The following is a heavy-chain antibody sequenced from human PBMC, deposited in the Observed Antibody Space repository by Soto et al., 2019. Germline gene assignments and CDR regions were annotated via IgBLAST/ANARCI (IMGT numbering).Heavy chain of an antibody. V-gene: IGHV4-59*01. CDR1: GGSISSYY. Sequence: SETLSLTCTVSGGSISSYYWSWIRQPPGKGLEWIGYIYYSGSTNYNPSLKSRVTISVDTSKNQFSLKLSSVTAADTAVYYCASTQYSGYDLRGDAFDIWGQGTMVTVSS. CDR3: ASTQYSGYDLRGDAFDI. J-gene: IGHJ3*02. D-gene: IGHD5-12*01. CDR2: IYYSGST.